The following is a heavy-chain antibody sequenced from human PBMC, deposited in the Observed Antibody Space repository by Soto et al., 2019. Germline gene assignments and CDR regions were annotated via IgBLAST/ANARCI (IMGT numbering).Heavy chain of an antibody. CDR1: GDSVSTNSAT. CDR2: TYYRSKWFD. Sequence: PSQTLSLTCAISGDSVSTNSATWDWIRQSPSRGLEWLGRTYYRSKWFDDYAVSVKGRISINPDTSKNQFSLQLISVTPEDTAVNNVERDQRLQQLNTWGQGTKFT. D-gene: IGHD1-1*01. CDR3: ERDQRLQQLNT. J-gene: IGHJ5*02. V-gene: IGHV6-1*01.